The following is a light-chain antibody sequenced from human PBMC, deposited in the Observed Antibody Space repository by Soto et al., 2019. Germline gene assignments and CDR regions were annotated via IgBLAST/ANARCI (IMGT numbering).Light chain of an antibody. V-gene: IGLV1-47*01. CDR3: AAWDDSLSARVV. Sequence: QSVLTQPPSASGTPGQRVTISCSGSISNIGSNYVYWYQQLPGTAPKLLIYKNNQRPSGVPDRFSGSKSGTSASLAISGLRSEDEADYYCAAWDDSLSARVVFGGGTKLTVL. CDR2: KNN. J-gene: IGLJ2*01. CDR1: ISNIGSNY.